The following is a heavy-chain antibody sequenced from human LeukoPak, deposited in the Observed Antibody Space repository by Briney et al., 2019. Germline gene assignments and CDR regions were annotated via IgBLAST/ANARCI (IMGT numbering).Heavy chain of an antibody. CDR2: IYSGGST. CDR3: ARSANHDAFDI. Sequence: PGGSLRLSCAASGLVFSSYAMSWVRQAPGKGLEWVSVIYSGGSTYYADSVKGRFTISRDNSKNTLYLQMNSLRAEDTAVYYCARSANHDAFDIWGQGTMVTVSS. J-gene: IGHJ3*02. V-gene: IGHV3-53*01. CDR1: GLVFSSYA.